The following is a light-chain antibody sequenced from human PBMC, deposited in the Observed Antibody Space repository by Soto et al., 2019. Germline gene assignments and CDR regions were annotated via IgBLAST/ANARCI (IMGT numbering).Light chain of an antibody. CDR1: SSNIGNNY. CDR3: GTWDSSLSAVV. Sequence: QSVLTQPPSVSAAPGQKVTISCSGSSSNIGNNYVSWYQQLPGTAPKLLIYDNSHRPSGIPARFPGSKSGTSATLAITGLQTGDEADYYCGTWDSSLSAVVFGGGTKLTVL. CDR2: DNS. J-gene: IGLJ2*01. V-gene: IGLV1-51*01.